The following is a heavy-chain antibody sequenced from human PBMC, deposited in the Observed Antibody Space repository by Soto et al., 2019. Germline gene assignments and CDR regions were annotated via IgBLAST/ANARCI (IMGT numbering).Heavy chain of an antibody. Sequence: QVQLVDSGGGVVQPGRSLRLSCAASGFIFSSYGMHWVRQAPGKGREWVAGIWFDGSNKYYADSVKGRFTISRDNSRNTLYLQMNGLRAEDTAVYYCARDAKSVETTGGFDYWGQGTLVTVSS. D-gene: IGHD1-26*01. J-gene: IGHJ4*02. CDR1: GFIFSSYG. V-gene: IGHV3-33*01. CDR2: IWFDGSNK. CDR3: ARDAKSVETTGGFDY.